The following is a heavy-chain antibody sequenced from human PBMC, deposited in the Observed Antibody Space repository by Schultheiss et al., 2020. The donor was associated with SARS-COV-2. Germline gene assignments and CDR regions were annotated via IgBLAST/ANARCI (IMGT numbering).Heavy chain of an antibody. V-gene: IGHV3-33*01. J-gene: IGHJ4*02. Sequence: GGSLRLSCAASGFTFSSYGMHWVRQAPGKGLEWVAVIWYDGSNKYYADSVKGRFTISRDNSKNTLYLQMNSLRAEDTAVYYCARDFRYCSSTSCYAFDYWGQGTLVTVSS. D-gene: IGHD2-2*01. CDR2: IWYDGSNK. CDR3: ARDFRYCSSTSCYAFDY. CDR1: GFTFSSYG.